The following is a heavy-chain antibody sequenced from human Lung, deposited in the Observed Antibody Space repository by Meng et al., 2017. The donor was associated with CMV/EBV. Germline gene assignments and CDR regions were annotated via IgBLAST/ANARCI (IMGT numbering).Heavy chain of an antibody. J-gene: IGHJ5*02. D-gene: IGHD4-17*01. V-gene: IGHV4-31*03. CDR2: IYYSGST. Sequence: HVPLPRSVPGLVKPSQTLSLTCTFSGGSISSGGFYWSWLRQHPGKGLEWIGYIYYSGSTYYNPSLRSRVAISIDTSKNQFSLKLTSVTAADTAVYFCARTNYGDYNWFDPWGQGTLVTVSS. CDR1: GGSISSGGFY. CDR3: ARTNYGDYNWFDP.